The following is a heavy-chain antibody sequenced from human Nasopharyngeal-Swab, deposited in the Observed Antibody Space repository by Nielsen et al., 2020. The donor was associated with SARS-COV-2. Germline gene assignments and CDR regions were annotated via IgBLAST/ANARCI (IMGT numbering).Heavy chain of an antibody. Sequence: SVKVSCKTYGGTFSTYAISWVRQAPGQGLEWMGRIIPLFGIANYAQKFQGRVTMTSDTSTSTVYMYLSSLRSEDTAVYYCARDGPGGWFLDYWGQGTLVTVSS. CDR2: IIPLFGIA. D-gene: IGHD6-19*01. CDR3: ARDGPGGWFLDY. V-gene: IGHV1-69*04. J-gene: IGHJ4*02. CDR1: GGTFSTYA.